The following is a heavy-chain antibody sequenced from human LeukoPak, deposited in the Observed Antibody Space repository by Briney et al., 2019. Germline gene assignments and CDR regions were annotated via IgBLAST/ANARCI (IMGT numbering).Heavy chain of an antibody. CDR3: AKGGYYYDSSGSDY. V-gene: IGHV3-74*01. D-gene: IGHD3-22*01. CDR1: GFTFSVYW. CDR2: INSDGSSR. J-gene: IGHJ4*02. Sequence: GGSLRLSCAASGFTFSVYWMHWVRQAPGKGLVWVSRINSDGSSRTYADSVKGRFTISRDNSKNTLYLQMNSLRAEDTAVYYCAKGGYYYDSSGSDYWGQGTLVTVSS.